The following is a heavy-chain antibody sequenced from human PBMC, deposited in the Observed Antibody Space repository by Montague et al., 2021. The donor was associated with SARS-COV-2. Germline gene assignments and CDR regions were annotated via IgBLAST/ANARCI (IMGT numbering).Heavy chain of an antibody. V-gene: IGHV4-31*03. CDR3: ARVHIVVVTAIGYFDL. CDR2: IYYSGST. Sequence: TLSLTCTVSGGSISSGGYYWSWIRQHPGKGLEWIGYIYYSGSTYYNPSLKSRVTISVDTSKNQFSLKLSSVAAADTAVYYCARVHIVVVTAIGYFDLWGRGTLVTVSS. D-gene: IGHD2-21*02. J-gene: IGHJ2*01. CDR1: GGSISSGGYY.